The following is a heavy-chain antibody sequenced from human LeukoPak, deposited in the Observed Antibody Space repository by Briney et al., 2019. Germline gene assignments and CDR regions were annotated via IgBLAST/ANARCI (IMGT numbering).Heavy chain of an antibody. CDR2: ISGSGGST. CDR1: GFTFSSYA. J-gene: IGHJ5*02. D-gene: IGHD1-26*01. Sequence: GGSLRLSCAASGFTFSSYAMSWVRQAPGKGLEWVSAISGSGGSTYYADSVKGRFTISRDNSKNTLYLQMNSLRAEDTAVYYCTRVPIVGATTRWFDPWGQGTLVTVSS. V-gene: IGHV3-23*01. CDR3: TRVPIVGATTRWFDP.